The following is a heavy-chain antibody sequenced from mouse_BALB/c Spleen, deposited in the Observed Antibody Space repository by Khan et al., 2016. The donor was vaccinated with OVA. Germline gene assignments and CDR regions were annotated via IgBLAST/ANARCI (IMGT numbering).Heavy chain of an antibody. Sequence: VQPQVSGAELARPGASVKLPCKASGHFFTDYNINWMRQRTGQGLEWIGEIYPGSDNTYYNERFKGKATLTVDKSSSTAYMHLSSLTSKDSAIYFGTRKWAAWFPCWGQGTLVTVSA. CDR3: TRKWAAWFPC. J-gene: IGHJ3*01. CDR2: IYPGSDNT. V-gene: IGHV1-77*01. CDR1: GHFFTDYN.